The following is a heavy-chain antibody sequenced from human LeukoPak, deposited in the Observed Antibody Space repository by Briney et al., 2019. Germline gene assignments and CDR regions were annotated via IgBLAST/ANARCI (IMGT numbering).Heavy chain of an antibody. J-gene: IGHJ4*02. D-gene: IGHD3-10*01. CDR3: ARSKGDEDRGEIDY. CDR2: INPNSGGT. Sequence: ASVKVSCKASGYTFTGYYMHWVRQAPGQGLEWMGWINPNSGGTNYAQKFQGRVTMTRDMSTSTVYMELSSLRSEDTAVYYCARSKGDEDRGEIDYWGQGTLVTVSS. CDR1: GYTFTGYY. V-gene: IGHV1-2*02.